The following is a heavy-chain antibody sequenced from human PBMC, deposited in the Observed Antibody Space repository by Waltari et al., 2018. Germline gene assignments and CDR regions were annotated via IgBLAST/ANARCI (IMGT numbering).Heavy chain of an antibody. CDR1: GFTVSSNY. Sequence: EVQLVESGGGLIQPGGSLRLSCAASGFTVSSNYMSWVRQAPGKGLEWVSVIYSGGSTYYAASVKGRFTISRDNSKNTLYLQMNSLRAEDTAVYYCARESQLASFDYWGQGTLVTVSS. D-gene: IGHD6-13*01. V-gene: IGHV3-53*01. J-gene: IGHJ4*02. CDR3: ARESQLASFDY. CDR2: IYSGGST.